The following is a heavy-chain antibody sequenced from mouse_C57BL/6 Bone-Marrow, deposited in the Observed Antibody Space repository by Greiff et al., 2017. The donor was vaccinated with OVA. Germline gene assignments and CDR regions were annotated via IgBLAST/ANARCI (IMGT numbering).Heavy chain of an antibody. D-gene: IGHD1-1*01. CDR3: TTTIATVAATDY. Sequence: EVQLQQSGAELVRPGASVKLSCTASGFNIKDDYMHWVKQRPEQGLEWIGWIDPENGDTEYASKFQGKATITADTSSNTAYLQLSSLTSEDTDVYYCTTTIATVAATDYWGQGTTLTVSS. CDR1: GFNIKDDY. V-gene: IGHV14-4*01. J-gene: IGHJ2*01. CDR2: IDPENGDT.